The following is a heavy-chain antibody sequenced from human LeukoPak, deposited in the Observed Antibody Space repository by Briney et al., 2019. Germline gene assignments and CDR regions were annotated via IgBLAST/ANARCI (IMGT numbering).Heavy chain of an antibody. V-gene: IGHV4-4*02. CDR2: MHHDGSA. D-gene: IGHD2-15*01. Sequence: SETLSLTCSVSGGSITTRNFWSRVRQPPGKGLEWIAEMHHDGSANYNPSLKSRVTISVDKSKNQFSLKLSSVTAADTAVYYCARIPDCSGGSCYRGNYWGQGTLVTVSS. J-gene: IGHJ4*02. CDR1: GGSITTRNF. CDR3: ARIPDCSGGSCYRGNY.